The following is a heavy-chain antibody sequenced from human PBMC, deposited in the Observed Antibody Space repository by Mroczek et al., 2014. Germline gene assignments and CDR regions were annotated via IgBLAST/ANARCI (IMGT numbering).Heavy chain of an antibody. CDR1: GFSLSTSGVG. CDR3: AHTPTYGGNSVMDY. CDR2: LWNDDK. D-gene: IGHD4-23*01. Sequence: QVTLKESGPTLVKPTQTLTLTCTFSGFSLSTSGVGVGWIRQPPGKGPGVACTHLWNDDKRYSPSLKSRLTITQGHLQKPGVLTMTNMDPVDTATYYCAHTPTYGGNSVMDYWGQGTLVTVSS. J-gene: IGHJ4*02. V-gene: IGHV2-5*01.